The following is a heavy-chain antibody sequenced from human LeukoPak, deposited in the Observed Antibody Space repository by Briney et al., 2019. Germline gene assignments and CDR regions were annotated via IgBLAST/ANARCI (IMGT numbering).Heavy chain of an antibody. Sequence: TPSETLSLTCAVSGDSISSGAYSWSWIRQPPGKGPEWIGYISHSRNTYYNPSLKSRVTMSVDRSNNQFSLKLSSVTAADTAVYYCASSSYYDILTGYFPYYFDYWGQGTLVTVSS. CDR3: ASSSYYDILTGYFPYYFDY. D-gene: IGHD3-9*01. V-gene: IGHV4-30-2*01. J-gene: IGHJ4*02. CDR2: ISHSRNT. CDR1: GDSISSGAYS.